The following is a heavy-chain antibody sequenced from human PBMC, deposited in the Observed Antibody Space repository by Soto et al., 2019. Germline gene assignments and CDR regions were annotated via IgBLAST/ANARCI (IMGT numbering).Heavy chain of an antibody. Sequence: GGSLRLSCAASGFTFSSYAMSWVRQAPGKGLEWVSAISGSGGSTYYADSVKGRFTISRDNSKNTLYLQMNSLRAEDTAVYYCAKDLEHDYIWGSYRPQAFDIWGQGTMVPVSS. V-gene: IGHV3-23*01. J-gene: IGHJ3*02. D-gene: IGHD3-16*02. CDR1: GFTFSSYA. CDR2: ISGSGGST. CDR3: AKDLEHDYIWGSYRPQAFDI.